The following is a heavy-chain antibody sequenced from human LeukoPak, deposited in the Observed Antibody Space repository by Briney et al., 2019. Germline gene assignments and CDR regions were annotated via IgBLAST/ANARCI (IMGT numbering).Heavy chain of an antibody. Sequence: AASVNVSCKVSGYTLTELPIHWVRQAPGKGLEWMGGFDPDDGETVYAQMFQGSVTMTADKSSDTASMELSSLRSEDTAVYYCATGTSGSYYVGIVRPIDYWGQGTLVTVSS. D-gene: IGHD1-26*01. V-gene: IGHV1-24*01. J-gene: IGHJ4*02. CDR2: FDPDDGET. CDR3: ATGTSGSYYVGIVRPIDY. CDR1: GYTLTELP.